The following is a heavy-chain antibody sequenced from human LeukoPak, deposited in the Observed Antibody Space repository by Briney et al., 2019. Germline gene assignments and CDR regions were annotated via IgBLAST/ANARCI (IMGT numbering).Heavy chain of an antibody. CDR1: GYTFTGYY. Sequence: ASVKVSCKASGYTFTGYYMHWVRQAPGQGLEWMGWINPYSGGTNYAQKFQGRVTMTRDTSISTAYMELSRLRSDDTAVYYCAREGPLSGITMVRGVIPYWGQGTLVTVSS. D-gene: IGHD3-10*01. J-gene: IGHJ4*02. CDR2: INPYSGGT. V-gene: IGHV1-2*02. CDR3: AREGPLSGITMVRGVIPY.